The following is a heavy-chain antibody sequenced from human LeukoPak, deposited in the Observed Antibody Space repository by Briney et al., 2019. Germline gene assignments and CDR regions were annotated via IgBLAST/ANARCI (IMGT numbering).Heavy chain of an antibody. CDR1: GFTFSSYA. Sequence: GGSLRLSCAASGFTFSSYAMRWVRQAPGKGLEWVSSISGSAATTYYADSVEGRFTISRDNSKNTLYLQMNNLRAEDTAVYYCAKSSGPRCYFDCWGQGTLVTVSS. CDR2: ISGSAATT. V-gene: IGHV3-23*01. J-gene: IGHJ4*02. D-gene: IGHD6-19*01. CDR3: AKSSGPRCYFDC.